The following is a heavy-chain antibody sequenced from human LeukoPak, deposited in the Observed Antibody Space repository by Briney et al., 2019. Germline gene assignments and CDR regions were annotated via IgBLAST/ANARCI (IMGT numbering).Heavy chain of an antibody. Sequence: SETLSLTCAVYGVSFSGYYWSWIRQPPGKGLEWIGEINHSGSTNYNPSLKSRVTISVDTSKNQFSLKLSSVTAADTAVYYCARSVTVTPFDYWGQGTLVTVSS. CDR3: ARSVTVTPFDY. CDR2: INHSGST. CDR1: GVSFSGYY. D-gene: IGHD4-17*01. V-gene: IGHV4-34*01. J-gene: IGHJ4*02.